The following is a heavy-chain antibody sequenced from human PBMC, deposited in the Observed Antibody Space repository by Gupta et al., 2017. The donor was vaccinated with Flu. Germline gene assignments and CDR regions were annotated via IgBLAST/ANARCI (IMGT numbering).Heavy chain of an antibody. D-gene: IGHD3-3*01. CDR2: MNPNSGDT. J-gene: IGHJ5*02. CDR1: GSTFTNYE. V-gene: IGHV1-8*01. CDR3: TRDDFWSGYLFDP. Sequence: QVQLVQSGAEVKKPGASVKVSCKASGSTFTNYEINWVRQATGQGLEWMGWMNPNSGDTGYAQKFQGRVTMTRDTSISTAYMELSGLRSDDTAVYFCTRDDFWSGYLFDPWGQGTLVTVSS.